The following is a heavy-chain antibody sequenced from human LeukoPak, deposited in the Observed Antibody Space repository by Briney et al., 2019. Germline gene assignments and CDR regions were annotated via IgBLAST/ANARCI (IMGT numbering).Heavy chain of an antibody. Sequence: GESLKISCQGSGYTFTKYWIGWVRQMPGKGLERIGIIYPGDSRINYSPSFQGQVTISVDKSIRTAYLQWSSLKASDTGTYYCARRAYYNYGLDVWGQGTTVTVSS. CDR2: IYPGDSRI. J-gene: IGHJ6*02. V-gene: IGHV5-51*01. CDR1: GYTFTKYW. CDR3: ARRAYYNYGLDV.